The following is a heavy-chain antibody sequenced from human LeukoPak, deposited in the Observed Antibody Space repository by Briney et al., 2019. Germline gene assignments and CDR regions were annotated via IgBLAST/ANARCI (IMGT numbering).Heavy chain of an antibody. CDR3: ARDNSVGETAWWFDP. Sequence: ASVKVSCKASGGTFSNYAISWVRQAPGQGLEWMGFINPSGSSAAYAQKFQGRLTMTRDMFTSTDYMELTSLTSDDTAMYYCARDNSVGETAWWFDPWGQGTLVTVSS. D-gene: IGHD1-26*01. CDR1: GGTFSNYA. J-gene: IGHJ5*02. CDR2: INPSGSSA. V-gene: IGHV1-46*01.